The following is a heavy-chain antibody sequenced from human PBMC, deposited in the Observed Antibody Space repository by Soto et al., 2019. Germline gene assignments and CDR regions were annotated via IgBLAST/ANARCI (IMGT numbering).Heavy chain of an antibody. CDR1: GGCISSVGYY. CDR3: VSDSYDVLVGYSFLAY. J-gene: IGHJ4*02. V-gene: IGHV4-31*03. CDR2: IFYSRNT. D-gene: IGHD3-22*01. Sequence: NPSETVSLTCTVSGGCISSVGYYWSGIRQHPEKGLEWIGYIFYSRNTNYNPSIKSRVTISLDTTKNQFSLELRSVICAATAIYYCVSDSYDVLVGYSFLAYWGQGTRVTVSS.